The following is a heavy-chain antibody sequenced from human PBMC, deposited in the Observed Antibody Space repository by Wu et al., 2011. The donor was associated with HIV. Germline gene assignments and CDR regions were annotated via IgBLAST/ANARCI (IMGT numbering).Heavy chain of an antibody. CDR2: IIPIFGTP. CDR1: GGTFSSYA. V-gene: IGHV1-69*06. D-gene: IGHD2-21*01. J-gene: IGHJ4*02. Sequence: QVQLVQSGAEVKKPGSSVKVSCKASGGTFSSYAINWVRQAPGQGLEWMGRIIPIFGTPNYAQKFQGRVTITADKFTSTTYMELSSLRSEDTAVYYCARDLGGDEDYWGQGTLVTVSS. CDR3: ARDLGGDEDY.